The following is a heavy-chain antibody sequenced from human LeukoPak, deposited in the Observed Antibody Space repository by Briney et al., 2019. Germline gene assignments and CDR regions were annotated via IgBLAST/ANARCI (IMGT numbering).Heavy chain of an antibody. CDR2: MNQRGSM. Sequence: NAGGSLRLSCAASGFTFSSYGMHWVRQSPGKGLEWIGEMNQRGSMNYNPSLKSRVTISVDRSKNQFSLKLSSVTAADTAVYYCARELELRYWGQGTLVTVSS. CDR1: GFTFSSYG. V-gene: IGHV4-34*01. J-gene: IGHJ4*02. D-gene: IGHD1-7*01. CDR3: ARELELRY.